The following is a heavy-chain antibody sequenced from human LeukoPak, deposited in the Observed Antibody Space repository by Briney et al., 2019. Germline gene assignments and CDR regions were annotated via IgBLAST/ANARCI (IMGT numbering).Heavy chain of an antibody. V-gene: IGHV3-23*01. D-gene: IGHD5-18*01. J-gene: IGHJ4*02. CDR1: GFAFSTYA. CDR3: AKDQSYGFDY. CDR2: LSGSGAST. Sequence: GGSLRLSCAASGFAFSTYAMSSVRQAPGKGLEWVSALSGSGASTYYADSVKGRFTISRDNSKNTLYLQMNSLRAEDTAIYYCAKDQSYGFDYWGQGTLVTVSS.